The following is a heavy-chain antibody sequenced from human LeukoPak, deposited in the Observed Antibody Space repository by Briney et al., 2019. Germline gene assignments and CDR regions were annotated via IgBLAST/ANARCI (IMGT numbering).Heavy chain of an antibody. V-gene: IGHV3-23*01. Sequence: GGSLRLSCAASGFTFSSYAMNWVRQAPGKGLEWVAGISSGDRTFHAESVKGRFTISRDNAKNSLYLQMNSLRAEDTAVYYCARDSGSYFSYWGQGTLVTVSS. D-gene: IGHD1-26*01. CDR3: ARDSGSYFSY. J-gene: IGHJ4*02. CDR1: GFTFSSYA. CDR2: ISSGDRT.